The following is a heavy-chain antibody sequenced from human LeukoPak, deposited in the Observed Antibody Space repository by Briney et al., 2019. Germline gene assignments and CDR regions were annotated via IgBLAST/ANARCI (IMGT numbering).Heavy chain of an antibody. CDR3: ARDNSRLEPKARGYYYYMDV. CDR1: GYTLTELS. CDR2: IIPIFGTA. Sequence: ASVKVSCKVSGYTLTELSMHWVRQAPGQGLEWVGGIIPIFGTANYAQKFQGRVTITTDESTSTAYMELSSLRSEDTAVYYCARDNSRLEPKARGYYYYMDVWGKGTTVTVSS. D-gene: IGHD1-1*01. V-gene: IGHV1-69*05. J-gene: IGHJ6*03.